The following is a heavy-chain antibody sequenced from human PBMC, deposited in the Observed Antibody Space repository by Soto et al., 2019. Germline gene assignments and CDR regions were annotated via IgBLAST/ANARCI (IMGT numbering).Heavy chain of an antibody. D-gene: IGHD3-10*01. CDR1: VYSFTSYW. CDR2: IDPSDSYT. V-gene: IGHV5-10-1*01. CDR3: ARLHYYGSGSPH. J-gene: IGHJ4*02. Sequence: SXKISCNDSVYSFTSYWISWVRQMPGKVLEWMGRIDPSDSYTNYSPSFQGHVTISADKSISTAYLQWSSLKASDTAMYYCARLHYYGSGSPHWGQGTLVTVSS.